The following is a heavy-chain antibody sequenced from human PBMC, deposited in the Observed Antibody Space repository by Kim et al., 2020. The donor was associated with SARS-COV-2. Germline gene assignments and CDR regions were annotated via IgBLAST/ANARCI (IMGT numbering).Heavy chain of an antibody. V-gene: IGHV4-39*01. D-gene: IGHD1-26*01. CDR3: ARPDSGSYYSPFDY. Sequence: NPSLKSRVTISVDTSKNQFSLKLSSVTAADTAVYYCARPDSGSYYSPFDYWGQGTLVTVSS. J-gene: IGHJ4*02.